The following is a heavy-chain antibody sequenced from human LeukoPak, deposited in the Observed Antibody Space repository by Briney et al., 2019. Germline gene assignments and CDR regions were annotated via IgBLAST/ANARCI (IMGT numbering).Heavy chain of an antibody. CDR1: GFVFENYY. V-gene: IGHV3-30*02. CDR3: VPRKEWSCYMDV. Sequence: PGGSLRLSCEASGFVFENYYMHWVRQAPGKGLEWVAHIRQDGNNKIYADSLKGRFTISRDNSKNTLYLQMNSLRAEDTAVYYCVPRKEWSCYMDVWGKGTTVTVSS. CDR2: IRQDGNNK. D-gene: IGHD3-3*01. J-gene: IGHJ6*03.